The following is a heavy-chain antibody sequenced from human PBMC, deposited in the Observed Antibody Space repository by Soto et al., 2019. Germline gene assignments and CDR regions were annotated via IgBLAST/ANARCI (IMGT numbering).Heavy chain of an antibody. J-gene: IGHJ6*02. CDR1: GYTFTGYY. V-gene: IGHV1-2*02. CDR3: ARARAAAGTGGMDV. D-gene: IGHD6-13*01. Sequence: EASVKVSCKASGYTFTGYYMHWVRQAPGQGLEWMGWINPNSGGTNYAQKFQGRVTMTRDTSISTAYMELSRLRSDDTAVYYCARARAAAGTGGMDVWGQGTTVTVSS. CDR2: INPNSGGT.